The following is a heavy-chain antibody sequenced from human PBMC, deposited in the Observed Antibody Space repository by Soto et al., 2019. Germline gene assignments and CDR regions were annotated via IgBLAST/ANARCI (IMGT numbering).Heavy chain of an antibody. CDR1: GFSLSTSGVG. Sequence: SGPTLVNPTQTLTLTCTFSGFSLSTSGVGVGWIRQPPGKALEWLALIYWDDDKRYSPSLKSRLTITKDTSKNQVVLTMTNMDPVDTATYYCAHSKCSSTSCYQNYYYYMDVWGKETTVTVSS. J-gene: IGHJ6*03. CDR3: AHSKCSSTSCYQNYYYYMDV. CDR2: IYWDDDK. V-gene: IGHV2-5*02. D-gene: IGHD2-2*01.